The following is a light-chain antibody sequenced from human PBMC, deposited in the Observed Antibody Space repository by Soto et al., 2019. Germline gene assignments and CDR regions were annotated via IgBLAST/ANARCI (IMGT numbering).Light chain of an antibody. J-gene: IGLJ2*01. Sequence: QSALTQPASVSGSPGQSITISCTGTSSDVGGYNYVSWYQQHPGKAPKLMIYEVSNRPSGVSNRFSGSKSGNTASLTISGLQAEDEADYYCSSYISTSTRYVVFGGGTQLTVL. V-gene: IGLV2-14*01. CDR2: EVS. CDR1: SSDVGGYNY. CDR3: SSYISTSTRYVV.